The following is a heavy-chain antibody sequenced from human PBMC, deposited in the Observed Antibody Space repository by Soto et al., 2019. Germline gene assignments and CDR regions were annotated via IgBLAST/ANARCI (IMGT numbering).Heavy chain of an antibody. V-gene: IGHV1-69*02. J-gene: IGHJ5*02. Sequence: SVKVSCKASGGTFSSYTISWVRQAPGQGLEWMGRIIPILGIANYAQKFQGRVTITADKSTSTAYMELSSLRSEDTAVYYCARVVTIFGVADQNWFAPWGQGTLVTVS. CDR2: IIPILGIA. D-gene: IGHD3-3*01. CDR3: ARVVTIFGVADQNWFAP. CDR1: GGTFSSYT.